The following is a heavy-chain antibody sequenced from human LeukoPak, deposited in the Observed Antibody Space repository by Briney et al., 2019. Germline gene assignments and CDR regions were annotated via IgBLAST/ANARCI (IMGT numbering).Heavy chain of an antibody. CDR2: IIPIFGTA. D-gene: IGHD4-17*01. V-gene: IGHV1-69*05. CDR3: ARSTVTTGDAFDI. CDR1: GGTFCSYA. Sequence: ASVKVSCKASGGTFCSYAISWVRQAPGQGLEWMGRIIPIFGTANYAQKFQGRVTITTDESTSTAYMELSSLRSEDTAVYYCARSTVTTGDAFDIWGQGTMVTVSS. J-gene: IGHJ3*02.